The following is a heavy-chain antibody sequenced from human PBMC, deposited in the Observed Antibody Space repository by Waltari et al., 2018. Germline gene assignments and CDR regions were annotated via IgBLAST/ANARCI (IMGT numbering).Heavy chain of an antibody. J-gene: IGHJ5*02. CDR1: GFTFSSYW. Sequence: EVQLVESGGGLVQPGGSLRLSCAASGFTFSSYWMSWVRQAPGKGLEWVANIKQDGSEKYYVDSVKGRFTISRDNAKNSLYLQMNSLRAEDTAVYYCARGPDFWSGYPHNWFDPWGQGTLVTVSS. D-gene: IGHD3-3*01. V-gene: IGHV3-7*01. CDR3: ARGPDFWSGYPHNWFDP. CDR2: IKQDGSEK.